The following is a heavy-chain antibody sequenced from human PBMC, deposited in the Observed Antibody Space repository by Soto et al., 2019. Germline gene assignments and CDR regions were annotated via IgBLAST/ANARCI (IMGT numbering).Heavy chain of an antibody. D-gene: IGHD6-19*01. CDR3: AKAVYSSSPYYYGRDV. V-gene: IGHV3-23*01. J-gene: IGHJ6*02. CDR1: GFSFSGYA. CDR2: ISGDGGSP. Sequence: EVQVLESGGGLVQPGGSLRLSCAASGFSFSGYAMNWIRQAPGKGLEWVSAISGDGGSPYYADSVKGRFTISRDDSRNTLYLHMHSLRVEDTALYYCAKAVYSSSPYYYGRDVWGQGTTVTVS.